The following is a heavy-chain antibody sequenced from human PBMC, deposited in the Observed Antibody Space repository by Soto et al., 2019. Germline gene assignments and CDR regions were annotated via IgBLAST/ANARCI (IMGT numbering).Heavy chain of an antibody. CDR2: IMPVFGTA. CDR1: GGSFRNYG. V-gene: IGHV1-69*01. D-gene: IGHD3-9*01. CDR3: ARARDYDLLTAREYALDF. Sequence: QVQLVQSGAEVKKPGSSVRVSCKVSGGSFRNYGFTWVRQSPGQGLEWRGGIMPVFGTAVYAQKFQGRVTISADEFTTTASLELSSLSSDDPAVYFRARARDYDLLTAREYALDFWGQGTTVTV. J-gene: IGHJ6*02.